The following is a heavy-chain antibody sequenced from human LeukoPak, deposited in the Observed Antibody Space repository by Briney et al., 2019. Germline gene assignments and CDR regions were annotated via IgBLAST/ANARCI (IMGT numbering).Heavy chain of an antibody. CDR3: AGKYGDLNWFDP. V-gene: IGHV4-34*01. J-gene: IGHJ5*02. D-gene: IGHD2-21*02. CDR2: INHSGST. CDR1: GGSFSGYY. Sequence: SETPSLTFAVYGGSFSGYYWSWIRQPPGKGLEWIGEINHSGSTNYNPSLKSRVTISVDTSKNQFSLKLSSVTAADTAVYYCAGKYGDLNWFDPWGQGTLVTVSS.